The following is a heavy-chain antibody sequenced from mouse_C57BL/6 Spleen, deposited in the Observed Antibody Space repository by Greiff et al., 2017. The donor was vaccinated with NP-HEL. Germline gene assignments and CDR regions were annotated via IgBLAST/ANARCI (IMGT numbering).Heavy chain of an antibody. Sequence: QVQLQQPGAELVKPGASVTMSCKASGYTFTSYWITWVKQRPGQGLEWIGDIYPGSGSTNYNEKFKSKATLTVATSSSTAYMQLSRLTTEDSADYDGARKEEITTVVGDFDDWGKGTTLTVSS. J-gene: IGHJ2*01. V-gene: IGHV1-55*01. CDR1: GYTFTSYW. D-gene: IGHD1-1*01. CDR3: ARKEEITTVVGDFDD. CDR2: IYPGSGST.